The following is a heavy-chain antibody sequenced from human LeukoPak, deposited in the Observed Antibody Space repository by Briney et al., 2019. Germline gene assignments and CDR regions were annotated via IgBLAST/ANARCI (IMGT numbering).Heavy chain of an antibody. CDR3: ASFHISGKSYNGLHY. Sequence: GESLKISCKTSGYNFTTFWIGWVRQLPGKGLEWMGIIYPSDSDTRYSPSFQGQVTISADKSINTVYLPWNSLKASDTAMYYCASFHISGKSYNGLHYWGQGTLVTVSS. V-gene: IGHV5-51*01. CDR2: IYPSDSDT. CDR1: GYNFTTFW. J-gene: IGHJ4*02. D-gene: IGHD3-10*01.